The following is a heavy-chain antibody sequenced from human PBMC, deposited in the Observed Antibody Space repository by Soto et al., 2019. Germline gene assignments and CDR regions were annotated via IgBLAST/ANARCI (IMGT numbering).Heavy chain of an antibody. Sequence: QVQLVQSGAEEKKPGASVKVSCETSGYTFTAYAIHSVRQAPGQTLVWMGWINAANGNTRSAQKFQTRLTLTRDTSASTAQMDLSSLRFEDTAVYYCARSGISPSGGHIGPVDFWGQGNLVAVSS. CDR3: ARSGISPSGGHIGPVDF. J-gene: IGHJ4*02. CDR2: INAANGNT. D-gene: IGHD3-16*02. CDR1: GYTFTAYA. V-gene: IGHV1-3*05.